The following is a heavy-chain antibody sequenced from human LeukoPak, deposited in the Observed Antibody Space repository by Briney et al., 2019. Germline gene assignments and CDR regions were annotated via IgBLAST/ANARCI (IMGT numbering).Heavy chain of an antibody. CDR1: GFTFTSYA. J-gene: IGHJ4*02. V-gene: IGHV3-23*01. CDR2: ISGSGVST. D-gene: IGHD1-26*01. CDR3: AKDGPLVGPYYFDY. Sequence: GGSLRLSCAASGFTFTSYAMNWVRQAPGKGLEWVSAISGSGVSTFYADSVKGRLTISRDNSKNTLYLQMNSLRAEDTAVYYCAKDGPLVGPYYFDYWGQGTLVTVSS.